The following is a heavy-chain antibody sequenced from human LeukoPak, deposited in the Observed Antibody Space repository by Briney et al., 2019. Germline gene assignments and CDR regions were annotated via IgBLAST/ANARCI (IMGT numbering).Heavy chain of an antibody. CDR1: GGSFSGYY. Sequence: SETLSLTRAVYGGSFSGYYWSWIRQPPGKGLEWIGEINHSGSTNYNPSLKSRVTISVDTSKNQFSLKLSSVTAADTAVYYCARGLGFRGTYYYGSGSHYFDYWGQGTLVTVSS. V-gene: IGHV4-34*01. CDR3: ARGLGFRGTYYYGSGSHYFDY. J-gene: IGHJ4*02. D-gene: IGHD3-10*01. CDR2: INHSGST.